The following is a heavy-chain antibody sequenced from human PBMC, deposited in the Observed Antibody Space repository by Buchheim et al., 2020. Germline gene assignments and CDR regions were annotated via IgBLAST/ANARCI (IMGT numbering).Heavy chain of an antibody. V-gene: IGHV1-69*04. D-gene: IGHD4-11*01. CDR3: ARDKVPTVTTYYYYYGMDV. Sequence: VKKPGSSVKVSCKASGGTFSSYAISWVRQAPGQGLEWMGRIIPILGIANYAQKFQGRVTITADKSTSTAYMELSSLRSEDTAVYYCARDKVPTVTTYYYYYGMDVWGQGTT. J-gene: IGHJ6*02. CDR2: IIPILGIA. CDR1: GGTFSSYA.